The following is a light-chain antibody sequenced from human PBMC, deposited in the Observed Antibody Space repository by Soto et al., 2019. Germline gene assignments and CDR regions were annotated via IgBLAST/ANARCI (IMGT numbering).Light chain of an antibody. CDR2: DVS. CDR1: SSDVGGYNY. CDR3: SSYTNSRALD. V-gene: IGLV2-14*01. Sequence: QSVLTQPASVSGSPGQSITISCTGTSSDVGGYNYVSWYQQHPGKAPKLMIYDVSNRPSGVSNRFSGSKSGNTASLTISGLQAEDEADYYCSSYTNSRALDFGTGTKLTVL. J-gene: IGLJ1*01.